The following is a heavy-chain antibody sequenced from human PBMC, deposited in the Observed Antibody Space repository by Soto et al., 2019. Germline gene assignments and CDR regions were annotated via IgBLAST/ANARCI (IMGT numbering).Heavy chain of an antibody. CDR2: HFSNDEK. J-gene: IGHJ6*02. CDR1: GFSLTNPRMG. CDR3: VWMRDRSEHYYSYGLAV. V-gene: IGHV2-26*01. D-gene: IGHD1-26*01. Sequence: SGPTLVNPTETFTLTRTVSGFSLTNPRMGVSWIRQPPGKALEWLAHHFSNDEKSYSTSPKSRLTISKDTSKSQVVLTMTNMDPVDTARYYCVWMRDRSEHYYSYGLAVWGQGTRVTVSS.